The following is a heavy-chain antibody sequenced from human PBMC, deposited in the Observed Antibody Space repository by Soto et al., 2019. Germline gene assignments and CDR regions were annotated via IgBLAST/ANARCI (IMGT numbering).Heavy chain of an antibody. CDR2: IVVGSGNT. CDR1: GFTFTSSA. Sequence: QMQLVQSGPEVKKPGTSVKVSCKASGFTFTSSAVQWVRQARGQRLEWIGWIVVGSGNTNYAQKFQERVTITRDRSTSTAYMELSSLSSADTAVYYCAATGEVPAAIGALDIWGKGPMVTVAS. D-gene: IGHD2-2*01. CDR3: AATGEVPAAIGALDI. J-gene: IGHJ3*02. V-gene: IGHV1-58*01.